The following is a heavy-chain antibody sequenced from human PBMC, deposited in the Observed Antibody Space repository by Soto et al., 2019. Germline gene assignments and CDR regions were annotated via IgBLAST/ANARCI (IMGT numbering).Heavy chain of an antibody. CDR3: AREGGAAPGARREWYLDL. J-gene: IGHJ2*01. D-gene: IGHD6-25*01. CDR2: INPHTGDT. Sequence: QVHLVQSGAEVKKPGASVTVSCKTSGYTLTDYYMHWVRQAPGQGLEWMAWINPHTGDTGIAERFQGRLTMTRDTSTNTAHMGLTSLTSDDTAIYYCAREGGAAPGARREWYLDLWGRGSLVTVSS. CDR1: GYTLTDYY. V-gene: IGHV1-2*02.